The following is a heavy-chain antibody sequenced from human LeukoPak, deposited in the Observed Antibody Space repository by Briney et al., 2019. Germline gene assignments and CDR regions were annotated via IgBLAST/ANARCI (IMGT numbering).Heavy chain of an antibody. J-gene: IGHJ4*02. Sequence: PGGSLRLSCAASGFVFTSHSMTWVRQAPGKGLEWVSFASSSTSYTYYSDSVKGRFTISRDNAKKSLYLQMNSLRAEDTAVYYCARDLQNDPLDWGQGTLVTVSS. CDR2: ASSSTSYT. V-gene: IGHV3-21*01. CDR3: ARDLQNDPLD. D-gene: IGHD1-1*01. CDR1: GFVFTSHS.